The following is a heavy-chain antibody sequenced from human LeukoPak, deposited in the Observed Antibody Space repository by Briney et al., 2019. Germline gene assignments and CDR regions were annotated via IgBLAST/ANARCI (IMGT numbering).Heavy chain of an antibody. Sequence: GGSLRLSCAASGFTVSSNYMSWVRQAPGKGPEWVSIIYSGGSPYYADSLKGRFTISRDNSKNTLYLQMNSLRADGTAVYYCARTIVGETYDAFDIWGQGTEVTVSS. CDR1: GFTVSSNY. CDR2: IYSGGSP. J-gene: IGHJ3*02. V-gene: IGHV3-53*01. D-gene: IGHD1-26*01. CDR3: ARTIVGETYDAFDI.